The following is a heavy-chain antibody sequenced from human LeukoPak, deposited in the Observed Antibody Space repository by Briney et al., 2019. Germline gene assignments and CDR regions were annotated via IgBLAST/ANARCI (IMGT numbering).Heavy chain of an antibody. CDR1: GFTFSSYA. V-gene: IGHV3-23*01. D-gene: IGHD1-14*01. CDR3: VKDLKRPPATDFDY. J-gene: IGHJ4*02. CDR2: ISGSGGST. Sequence: GGSLRLSCAASGFTFSSYAMSWVRQAPGKGLEWVSAISGSGGSTYYADSVKGRFTISRDNSKNTLYLQMRSLRSEDTAIYYCVKDLKRPPATDFDYWGQGTLVTVSS.